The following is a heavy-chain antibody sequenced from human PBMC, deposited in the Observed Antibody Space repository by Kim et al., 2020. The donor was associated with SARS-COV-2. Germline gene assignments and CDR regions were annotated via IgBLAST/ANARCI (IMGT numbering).Heavy chain of an antibody. CDR3: ARGPHGQSEYFQH. Sequence: GGSLRLSCAASGFTFSSYEMNWVRQAPGKGLEWVSYISSSGSTIYYADSVKGRFTISRDNAKNSLYLQMNSLRAEDTAVYYCARGPHGQSEYFQHWGQGTLVTVSS. V-gene: IGHV3-48*03. J-gene: IGHJ1*01. CDR2: ISSSGSTI. CDR1: GFTFSSYE.